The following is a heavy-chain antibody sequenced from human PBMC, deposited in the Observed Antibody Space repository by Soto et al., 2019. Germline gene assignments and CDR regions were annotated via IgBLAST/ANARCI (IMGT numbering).Heavy chain of an antibody. CDR2: ISGSGGST. J-gene: IGHJ3*02. CDR1: GFTFSSYA. Sequence: EVQLLESGGGLVQPGGSLRLSCAASGFTFSSYAMSWVRQAPGKGLEWVSAISGSGGSTYYADSVKGRFTISRDNSKNTLYLQMNSLRAEDTAVYYCAKWGYCSSTSCYAGFHDAFDIWGQGTMVTVSS. CDR3: AKWGYCSSTSCYAGFHDAFDI. V-gene: IGHV3-23*01. D-gene: IGHD2-2*01.